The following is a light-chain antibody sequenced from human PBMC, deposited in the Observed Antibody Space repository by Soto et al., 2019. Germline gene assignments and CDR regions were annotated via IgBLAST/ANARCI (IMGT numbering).Light chain of an antibody. Sequence: EIGLTQSPGTLSLSPGEGATLSCRASQSVSSSYLAWYQQKPGQAPRLLIYGASSRATGIPDRFSGSGSGTDFTLTISRLEPEDFAVYYCQHYGSSWTFGQGTKVDIK. J-gene: IGKJ1*01. V-gene: IGKV3-20*01. CDR2: GAS. CDR3: QHYGSSWT. CDR1: QSVSSSY.